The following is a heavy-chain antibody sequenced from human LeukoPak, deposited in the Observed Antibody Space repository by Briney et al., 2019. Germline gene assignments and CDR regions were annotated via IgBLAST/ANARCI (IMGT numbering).Heavy chain of an antibody. V-gene: IGHV3-21*01. CDR3: AKDPTYSGYGGLDV. CDR2: ISYSSSYI. D-gene: IGHD5-12*01. Sequence: GGSLRLSCAASGFTFSDYSVNWVRQAPGKGLEWVSSISYSSSYIYYVDSVKGRFTISRDNAKNSLYLQMHSLRAEDTAVYYCAKDPTYSGYGGLDVWGKGTTVTVSS. J-gene: IGHJ6*04. CDR1: GFTFSDYS.